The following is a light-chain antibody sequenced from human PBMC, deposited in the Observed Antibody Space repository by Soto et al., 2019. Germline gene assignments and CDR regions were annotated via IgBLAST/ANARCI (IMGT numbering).Light chain of an antibody. CDR3: HQYNNWPPWT. Sequence: EIVMTQSPASLSVSPGERAALSCRASQSVSSNLAWYQQKPCQAPRLLIYGASTRATGIPARFSGSGSGTEFTLTISSLQSEDYAVYYCHQYNNWPPWTFGQGTKVDI. CDR2: GAS. J-gene: IGKJ1*01. CDR1: QSVSSN. V-gene: IGKV3-15*01.